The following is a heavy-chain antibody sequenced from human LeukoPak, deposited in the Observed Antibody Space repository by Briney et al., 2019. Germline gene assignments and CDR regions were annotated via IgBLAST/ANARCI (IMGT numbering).Heavy chain of an antibody. CDR2: IIGSGGST. CDR1: GFTFSNYA. CDR3: ARYSGSYHDAFDI. J-gene: IGHJ3*02. V-gene: IGHV3-23*01. Sequence: PGGSLRLSCAASGFTFSNYAMSWVRQAPGKGLEWVSAIIGSGGSTYYADSVKGRFTISRDNSKNTLYLQMNSLRAEDTAVYYCARYSGSYHDAFDIWGQGTMVTVSS. D-gene: IGHD1-26*01.